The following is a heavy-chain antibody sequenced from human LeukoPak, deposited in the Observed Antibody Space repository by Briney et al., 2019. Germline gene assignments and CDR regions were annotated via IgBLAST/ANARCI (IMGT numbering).Heavy chain of an antibody. J-gene: IGHJ3*02. CDR2: IKSKTDGGTT. CDR1: GFTFSNAW. V-gene: IGHV3-15*01. D-gene: IGHD3-22*01. CDR3: AKKWSGDYDSSGVNDAFDI. Sequence: GGSLRLSCAASGFTFSNAWMSWVRQAPGKGLEWVGRIKSKTDGGTTDYAAPVKGRFTISRDDSKNTLYLQMNSLRPEDTAVYYCAKKWSGDYDSSGVNDAFDIWGQGTMVTVSS.